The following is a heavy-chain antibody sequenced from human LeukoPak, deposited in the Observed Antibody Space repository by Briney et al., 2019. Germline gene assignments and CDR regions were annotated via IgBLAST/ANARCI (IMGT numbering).Heavy chain of an antibody. V-gene: IGHV3-23*01. CDR1: GFTFSSYA. CDR2: ISGSGGST. CDR3: AKARYCSDGSCYSNFDY. J-gene: IGHJ4*02. Sequence: PGGSLRRSCAASGFTFSSYAMSWVRQAPGKGLEWVSGISGSGGSTYYADSVKGRFTISRDNSKNTLYLQMNSLRAEGTAVYYCAKARYCSDGSCYSNFDYWGQGTLATVSS. D-gene: IGHD2-15*01.